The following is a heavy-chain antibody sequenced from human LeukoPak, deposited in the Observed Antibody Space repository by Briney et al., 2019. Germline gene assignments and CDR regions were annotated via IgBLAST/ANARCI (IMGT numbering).Heavy chain of an antibody. D-gene: IGHD2-2*01. J-gene: IGHJ3*02. CDR3: AKEAMYCSSTSCYPDAFDI. CDR2: ISGSGGST. CDR1: GFTFSSYA. Sequence: PGGSLRLSCAASGFTFSSYAMSWVRQAPGKGLEWVSAISGSGGSTYYADSVKGRFTISRDNSKNTLYLQMNSLRAEDTAVYYCAKEAMYCSSTSCYPDAFDIWGQGTMVTVSS. V-gene: IGHV3-23*01.